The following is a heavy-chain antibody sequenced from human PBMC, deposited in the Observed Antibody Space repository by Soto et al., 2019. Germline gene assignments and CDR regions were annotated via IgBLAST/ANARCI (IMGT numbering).Heavy chain of an antibody. Sequence: EVQLVESGGGLVQPGGSLRLSCAASGFTFSSYWRSWVRQAPGKGLEWVANIKQDGSEKYYVDSVKGRFTISRDNAKNSMYLQMNSLRAEETAVYYCARMSPESMIVVVMAWFDPWGQGTLVTVSS. D-gene: IGHD3-22*01. V-gene: IGHV3-7*04. CDR1: GFTFSSYW. CDR2: IKQDGSEK. CDR3: ARMSPESMIVVVMAWFDP. J-gene: IGHJ5*02.